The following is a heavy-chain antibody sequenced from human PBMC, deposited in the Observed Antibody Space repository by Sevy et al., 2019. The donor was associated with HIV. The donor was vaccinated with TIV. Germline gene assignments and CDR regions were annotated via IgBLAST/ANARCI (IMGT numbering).Heavy chain of an antibody. V-gene: IGHV1-18*04. J-gene: IGHJ3*02. CDR2: ISAYNGNT. Sequence: ASVKVSCKASGYTFSSYGISWVRQAPGQGLEWMGWISAYNGNTNYAQKFQGRVTMTTDTSTSTTDMELRTLRSGDTAVYYCARDTHIVGAPPNDGFHIWGQGTMVTVSS. CDR3: ARDTHIVGAPPNDGFHI. D-gene: IGHD1-26*01. CDR1: GYTFSSYG.